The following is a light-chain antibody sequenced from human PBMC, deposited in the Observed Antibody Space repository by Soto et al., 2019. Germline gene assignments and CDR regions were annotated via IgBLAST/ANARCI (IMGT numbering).Light chain of an antibody. Sequence: QSALTQPASVSGSPGQSITISCTGTSSDVGTYNLVSWYQQHPGKAPRLMIYEGTERPLGVSNRFSGSESGNTASLTISGLQPEDEADYYCCSHAGSSSWVFGGGTKLTVL. V-gene: IGLV2-23*01. CDR1: SSDVGTYNL. CDR3: CSHAGSSSWV. J-gene: IGLJ3*02. CDR2: EGT.